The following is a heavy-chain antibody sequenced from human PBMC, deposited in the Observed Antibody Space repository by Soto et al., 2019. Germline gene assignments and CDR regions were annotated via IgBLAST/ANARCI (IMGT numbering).Heavy chain of an antibody. Sequence: SATLSLTCTVSGGSIYTGGFYWSWIRQLPGKCLEWLGSIYYTGSTHYTPSLKSRLTISTDTSNNHFSLRLTSVTAADTAVYYCASGTLSTIAAPDSWGQGTLVTLYS. V-gene: IGHV4-31*03. CDR3: ASGTLSTIAAPDS. D-gene: IGHD6-13*01. CDR1: GGSIYTGGFY. J-gene: IGHJ4*02. CDR2: IYYTGST.